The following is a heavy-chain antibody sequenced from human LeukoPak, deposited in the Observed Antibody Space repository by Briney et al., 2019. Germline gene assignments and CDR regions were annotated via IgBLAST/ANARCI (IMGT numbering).Heavy chain of an antibody. CDR3: ARFSASSLAKNWFDP. D-gene: IGHD5-12*01. CDR2: IYPDDSET. J-gene: IGHJ5*02. CDR1: GYKFSDYW. Sequence: GESLKISCTGSGYKFSDYWIGWMRQLPGKGLGWVGIIYPDDSETKYGPSFQGQVTISADKSINTAYLEWSSLKSSDSAIYYCARFSASSLAKNWFDPWGQGTLITVSS. V-gene: IGHV5-51*01.